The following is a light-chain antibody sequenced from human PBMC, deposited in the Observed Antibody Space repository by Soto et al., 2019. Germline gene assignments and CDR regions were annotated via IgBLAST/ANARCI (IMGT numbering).Light chain of an antibody. CDR2: WAS. CDR3: QQYYGAPVT. V-gene: IGKV4-1*01. Sequence: DIVMTQSPDSLAVSLGERATINCKSSQSVLSTSNSRNFLAWYQQKPGQPPKLLIHWASTRESGVPDRFSGSGSGTDFTLTISSLQAEDVAVYYCQQYYGAPVTFGGGTKVEIK. CDR1: QSVLSTSNSRNF. J-gene: IGKJ4*01.